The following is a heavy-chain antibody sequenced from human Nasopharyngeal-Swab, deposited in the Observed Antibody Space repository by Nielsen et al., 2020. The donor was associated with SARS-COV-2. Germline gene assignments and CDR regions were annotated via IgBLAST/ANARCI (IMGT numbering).Heavy chain of an antibody. D-gene: IGHD3-16*02. V-gene: IGHV3-53*01. J-gene: IGHJ4*02. CDR3: AKDRNDYIWGSYRLTFDY. Sequence: WIRQPPGKGLEWVSVIYSGGSTYYADSVKGRFTISRDNSKNTLYLQMNSLRAEDTAVYYCAKDRNDYIWGSYRLTFDYWGQGTLVTVSS. CDR2: IYSGGST.